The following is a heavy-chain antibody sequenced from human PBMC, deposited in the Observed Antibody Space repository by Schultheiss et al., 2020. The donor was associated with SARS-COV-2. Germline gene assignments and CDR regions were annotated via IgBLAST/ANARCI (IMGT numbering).Heavy chain of an antibody. J-gene: IGHJ4*02. V-gene: IGHV4-59*12. CDR3: ARDRYSSSWYGGDFDY. CDR2: IYYSGST. CDR1: GGSISSYY. D-gene: IGHD6-13*01. Sequence: SETLSLTCTVSGGSISSYYWSWIRQPPGKGLEWIGYIYYSGSTYYNPSLKSRVTISVDTSKNQFSLKLSSVTAADTAVYYCARDRYSSSWYGGDFDYWGQGTLVTVSS.